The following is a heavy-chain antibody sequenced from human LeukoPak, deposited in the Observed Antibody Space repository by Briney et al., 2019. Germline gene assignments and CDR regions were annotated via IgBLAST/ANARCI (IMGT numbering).Heavy chain of an antibody. CDR2: IIPIFGTA. CDR1: GGTFSSYA. CDR3: ARGYCSSTSCSRANYGMDV. V-gene: IGHV1-69*01. J-gene: IGHJ6*04. D-gene: IGHD2-2*01. Sequence: SVNVSCKASGGTFSSYAISWVRQAPGQGLDWMGGIIPIFGTANYAQKFQGRVTITADESTSTAYMELSSLRSEDTAVYYCARGYCSSTSCSRANYGMDVWGKGTTVTVSS.